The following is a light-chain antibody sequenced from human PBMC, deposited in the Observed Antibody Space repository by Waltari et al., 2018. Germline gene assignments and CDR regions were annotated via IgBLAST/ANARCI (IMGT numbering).Light chain of an antibody. V-gene: IGKV3-15*01. Sequence: EVVMTQSPATLSVSPGERATLSCRASQNVNSNVAWYQQKPGQAPRLLIYGASSTATGIPARFSGSGSGTEFTFTISSLQSEDFAVYYCHQYNNWPPYTFGQGTKLEIK. J-gene: IGKJ2*01. CDR3: HQYNNWPPYT. CDR2: GAS. CDR1: QNVNSN.